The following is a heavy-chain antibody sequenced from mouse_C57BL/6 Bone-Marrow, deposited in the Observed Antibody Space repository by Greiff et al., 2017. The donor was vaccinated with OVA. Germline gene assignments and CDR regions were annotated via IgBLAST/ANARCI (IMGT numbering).Heavy chain of an antibody. V-gene: IGHV1-75*01. CDR3: ARWDDESYAMDY. D-gene: IGHD4-1*01. CDR2: IFPGSGST. Sequence: VKLVESGPELVKPGASVKISCKASGYTFTDYYINWVKQRPGQGLEWIGWIFPGSGSTYYNEKFKGKATLTVDKSSSTAYMLLSSLTSEDSAVYFCARWDDESYAMDYWGQGTSVTVSS. J-gene: IGHJ4*01. CDR1: GYTFTDYY.